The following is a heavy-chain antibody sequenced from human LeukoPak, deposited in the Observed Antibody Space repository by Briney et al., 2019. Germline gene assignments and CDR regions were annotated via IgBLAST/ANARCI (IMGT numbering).Heavy chain of an antibody. J-gene: IGHJ4*02. Sequence: GGSLRLSCAASGFTFSIYAMNWVRQAPGKGLKWVSVISGSGGSTYYADSVKGRFTISRDNSKNTLYLQMNSLRAEDTAVYYCANIEHYPDYWGQGTLVTVSS. D-gene: IGHD3-3*02. CDR3: ANIEHYPDY. V-gene: IGHV3-23*01. CDR1: GFTFSIYA. CDR2: ISGSGGST.